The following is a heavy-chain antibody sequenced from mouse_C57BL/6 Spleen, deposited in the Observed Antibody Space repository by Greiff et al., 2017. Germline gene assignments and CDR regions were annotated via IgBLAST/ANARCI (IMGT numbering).Heavy chain of an antibody. J-gene: IGHJ3*01. CDR1: GFTFSDYG. CDR2: ISSGSSTI. Sequence: EVHLVESGGGLVKPGGSLKLSCAASGFTFSDYGMHWVRQAPEKGLEWVAYISSGSSTIYYADTVKGRFTISRDNAKNTLFRQMTRLRSEDTAMYYCERDEYCFAYWGQGTLVTVSA. D-gene: IGHD5-1*01. CDR3: ERDEYCFAY. V-gene: IGHV5-17*01.